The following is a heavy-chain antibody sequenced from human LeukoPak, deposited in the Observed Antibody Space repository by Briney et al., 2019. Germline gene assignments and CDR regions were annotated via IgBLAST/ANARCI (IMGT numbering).Heavy chain of an antibody. V-gene: IGHV3-23*01. J-gene: IGHJ4*02. CDR1: GFTFSSYG. D-gene: IGHD1-26*01. Sequence: ARSLRLSCAASGFTFSSYGMSWVRQAPGKGLGWVSAISGSGGSTYYGDSVKGRFTISRDNSKNTMYLQVNSLRAEDTAVYYCAKDSAANYWGQGTLVTVSS. CDR3: AKDSAANY. CDR2: ISGSGGST.